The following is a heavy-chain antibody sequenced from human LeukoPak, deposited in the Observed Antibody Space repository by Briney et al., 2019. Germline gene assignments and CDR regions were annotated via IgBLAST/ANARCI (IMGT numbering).Heavy chain of an antibody. V-gene: IGHV1-18*01. CDR3: ARMGCNSASCYTLDY. J-gene: IGHJ4*02. Sequence: ASVKVSCKASGYTFSNNGISWVRLAPGRGLEWMGWISVYNSNTNSAQNLQGRVTMTTDTSTSTAYMELRSLRSDDTAVYYCARMGCNSASCYTLDYWGQGTLVTVSS. CDR1: GYTFSNNG. D-gene: IGHD2-2*02. CDR2: ISVYNSNT.